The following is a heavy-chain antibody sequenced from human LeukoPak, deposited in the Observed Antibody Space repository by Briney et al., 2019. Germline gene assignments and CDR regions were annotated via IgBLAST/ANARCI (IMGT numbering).Heavy chain of an antibody. CDR1: GDTFTSYI. CDR3: ARGRERGSSSSFTDY. V-gene: IGHV1-18*01. CDR2: VSGYNGNT. J-gene: IGHJ4*02. D-gene: IGHD6-6*01. Sequence: ASVKVSCKASGDTFTSYIINWVRQAPGQGLEWMGWVSGYNGNTNYAQRLQGRVTMTTDTSTNTAYMELRSLRSDDTAVYYCARGRERGSSSSFTDYWGQGTLVIVSS.